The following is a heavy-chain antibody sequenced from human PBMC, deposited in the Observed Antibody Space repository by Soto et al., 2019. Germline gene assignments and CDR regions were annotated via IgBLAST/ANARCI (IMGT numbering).Heavy chain of an antibody. V-gene: IGHV4-30-2*01. CDR3: ARDPSYYGSGSYYYFDY. CDR2: IYHSGST. J-gene: IGHJ4*02. D-gene: IGHD3-10*01. Sequence: SETLSLTCAVSGGSISSGGYSWSWIRQPPGKGLDWIGYIYHSGSTYYNPSLKSRVTISVDRSKNQFSLKLSSVTAADTAVYYCARDPSYYGSGSYYYFDYWGQGTQVTVSS. CDR1: GGSISSGGYS.